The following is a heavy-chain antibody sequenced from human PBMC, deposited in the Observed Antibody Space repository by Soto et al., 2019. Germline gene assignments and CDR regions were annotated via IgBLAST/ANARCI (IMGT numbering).Heavy chain of an antibody. D-gene: IGHD3-3*01. CDR3: ARSRPIFGVLSPFDI. CDR1: GYIFTNYG. CDR2: ISAYNGYT. J-gene: IGHJ3*02. Sequence: GASVKVSCKASGYIFTNYGISWVRQAPGQGLEWMGLISAYNGYTNYAQKFQGRVTMTTDTSTSTAYMELRSLRPDDTAVYYCARSRPIFGVLSPFDIWGQGTMVTVSS. V-gene: IGHV1-18*01.